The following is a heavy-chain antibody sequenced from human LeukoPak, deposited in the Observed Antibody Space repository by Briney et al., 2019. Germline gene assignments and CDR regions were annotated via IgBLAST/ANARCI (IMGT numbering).Heavy chain of an antibody. CDR3: ARGTAHQLLWFGELSHYYYYMDV. CDR2: IYYSGST. CDR1: GGSISSYY. V-gene: IGHV4-59*01. Sequence: PSETLSLTCTVSGGSISSYYWSWIRQPPGKGLEWIGYIYYSGSTNYNPSLKSRVTISVDTSKNQFSLKLSSVTAADTAVYYCARGTAHQLLWFGELSHYYYYMDVWGKGTTVTVSS. D-gene: IGHD3-10*01. J-gene: IGHJ6*03.